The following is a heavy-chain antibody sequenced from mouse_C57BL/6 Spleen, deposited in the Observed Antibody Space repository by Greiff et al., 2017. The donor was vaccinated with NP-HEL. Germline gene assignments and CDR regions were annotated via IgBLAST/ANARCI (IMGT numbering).Heavy chain of an antibody. D-gene: IGHD2-10*01. CDR1: GYSITSGYD. V-gene: IGHV3-1*01. CDR2: ISYSGST. CDR3: ARAYYGKGDWYFDV. J-gene: IGHJ1*03. Sequence: DVHLVESGPGMVKPSQSLSLTCTVTGYSITSGYDWHWIRHFPGNKLEWMGYISYSGSTNYNPSLKSRISITHDTSKNHFFLKLNSVTTEDTATYYCARAYYGKGDWYFDVWGTGTTVTVSS.